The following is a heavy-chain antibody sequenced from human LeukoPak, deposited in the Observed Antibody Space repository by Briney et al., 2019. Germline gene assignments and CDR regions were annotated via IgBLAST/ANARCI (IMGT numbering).Heavy chain of an antibody. V-gene: IGHV1-8*01. CDR1: XXXXXXXD. J-gene: IGHJ4*02. D-gene: IGHD3-10*01. Sequence: ASVXVXXXXXXXXXXXXDVXXVRQATXQGPEWMGYMNPNTGITGYAQKFQGRVTMTSDTSINTAYMELSSLTSEDTAMYYCARELRRDEFWGQGTLVTVSS. CDR3: ARELRRDEF. CDR2: MNPNTGIT.